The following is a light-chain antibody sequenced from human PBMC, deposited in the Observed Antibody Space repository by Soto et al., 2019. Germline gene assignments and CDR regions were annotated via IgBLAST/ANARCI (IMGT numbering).Light chain of an antibody. Sequence: DIVLTQSPGTLSLSPGERVTLSCRASQSVSSNYLAWYQQKPGQAPRLLIYGASSGVTGIPDRFSGSGSGTDFTLTISRLEPEDFAVYYCQQYVTSPWTFGQGTKVEIK. CDR1: QSVSSNY. V-gene: IGKV3-20*01. CDR2: GAS. J-gene: IGKJ1*01. CDR3: QQYVTSPWT.